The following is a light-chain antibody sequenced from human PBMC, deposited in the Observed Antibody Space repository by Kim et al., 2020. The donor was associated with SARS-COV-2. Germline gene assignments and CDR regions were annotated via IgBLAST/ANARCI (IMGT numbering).Light chain of an antibody. CDR2: QDT. CDR3: QAWDSDTGV. Sequence: VTPGQPASITCSGDKLRSSFVCWYQQRPGQSPVLVIYQDTKRPSGIPDRFSGSNSGNTATLTISGTQPLDEADYYCQAWDSDTGVFGTGTKVTVL. V-gene: IGLV3-1*01. J-gene: IGLJ1*01. CDR1: KLRSSF.